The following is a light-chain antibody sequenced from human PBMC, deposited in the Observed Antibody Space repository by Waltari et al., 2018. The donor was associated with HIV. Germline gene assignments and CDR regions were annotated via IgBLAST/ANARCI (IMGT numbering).Light chain of an antibody. CDR3: YSRDTSGIHFV. J-gene: IGLJ1*01. V-gene: IGLV3-10*01. CDR1: ALPNKY. CDR2: DDT. Sequence: SYELTQPPSVSVSPGQTARITCSGDALPNKYAYLYQQKSGQAPILVIYDDTKRPSGIPERFSGSTSGTMATLTISGAQVEDEADYYCYSRDTSGIHFVFGTGTKVTVL.